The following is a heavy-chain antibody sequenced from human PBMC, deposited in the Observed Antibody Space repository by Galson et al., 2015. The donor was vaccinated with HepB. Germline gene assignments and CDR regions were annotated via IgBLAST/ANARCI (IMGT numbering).Heavy chain of an antibody. J-gene: IGHJ4*02. CDR2: INAGNGNT. CDR1: GYTFTSYA. CDR3: ARGIAAAGTVGY. V-gene: IGHV1-3*01. Sequence: SVKVSCKASGYTFTSYAMHWVRQAPGQRLEWMGWINAGNGNTKYSQKFQGRVTITRDTSASTAYMELSSLRSEDTAVYYCARGIAAAGTVGYWGQGTLVTVSS. D-gene: IGHD6-13*01.